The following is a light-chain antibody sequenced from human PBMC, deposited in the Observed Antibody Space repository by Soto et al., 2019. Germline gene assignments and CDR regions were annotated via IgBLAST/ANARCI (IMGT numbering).Light chain of an antibody. CDR3: QQYGNWPRT. J-gene: IGKJ1*01. CDR2: GAS. V-gene: IGKV3-20*01. CDR1: QSVSSSY. Sequence: EIVLTQSPGTLSLSPGERATLSCRASQSVSSSYLAWYQQKPGQAPRLLIYGASSRATGIPDRFSGSGSGTDFTLTISRLEPEDFAVYYCQQYGNWPRTFGQGTRWIS.